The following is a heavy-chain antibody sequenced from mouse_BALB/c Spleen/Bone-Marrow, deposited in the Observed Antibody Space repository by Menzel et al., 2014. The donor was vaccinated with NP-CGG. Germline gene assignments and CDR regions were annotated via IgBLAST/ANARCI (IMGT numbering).Heavy chain of an antibody. D-gene: IGHD1-1*01. CDR1: GYTFTSYV. J-gene: IGHJ1*01. CDR3: ARRDYYGSGFYWYFDV. Sequence: HLVESGPELVKPGASVKMSCKASGYTFTSYVMHWVKRKPGQGLEWIGYINPYNDGTKYNEKFKGKATLTSDKSSSTAYMELSSLTSEDCAVYYCARRDYYGSGFYWYFDVWGAGTTVTVSS. V-gene: IGHV1-14*01. CDR2: INPYNDGT.